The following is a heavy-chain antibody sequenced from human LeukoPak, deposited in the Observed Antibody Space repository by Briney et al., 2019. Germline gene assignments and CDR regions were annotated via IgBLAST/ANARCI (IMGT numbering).Heavy chain of an antibody. D-gene: IGHD3-10*01. V-gene: IGHV4-59*01. CDR3: ARDKIGFGTLFDF. CDR1: GGSISNYY. J-gene: IGHJ4*02. CDR2: ISDSGST. Sequence: SQTLSLTCTVSGGSISNYYWSWIRQPPGKGLEWIGYISDSGSTNYRSSLKSRVTILVDTSKNQFSLRLTSVTAADTAVYFCARDKIGFGTLFDFWGRGTLVIVSS.